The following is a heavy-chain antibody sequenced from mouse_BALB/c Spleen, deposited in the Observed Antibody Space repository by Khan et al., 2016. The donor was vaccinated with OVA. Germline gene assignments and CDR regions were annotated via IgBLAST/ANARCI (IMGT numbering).Heavy chain of an antibody. Sequence: QVQLKQSGPGLVAPSQSLSITCTVSGFSLTSYGVHWVRQPPGKGLVWLGVIWAGGSTNYNSALLSRLSISKDNSKSHVFLKMNSLQTDDTAMYYCARDTTVESYWYFDVWGAGSTVTVTS. D-gene: IGHD1-1*01. J-gene: IGHJ1*01. CDR2: IWAGGST. V-gene: IGHV2-9*02. CDR3: ARDTTVESYWYFDV. CDR1: GFSLTSYG.